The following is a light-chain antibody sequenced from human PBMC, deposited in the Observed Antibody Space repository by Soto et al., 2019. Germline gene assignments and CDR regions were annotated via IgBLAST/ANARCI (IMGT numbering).Light chain of an antibody. CDR2: GAF. J-gene: IGKJ1*01. CDR3: QQYGSSPRT. CDR1: QGIGDT. V-gene: IGKV3-20*01. Sequence: EFVMTQSPATLSVSPGEGVTLSCRASQGIGDTLAWYQHKPGQAPRLLIYGAFKRATGIPDRFSGSGSGTDFTLTISRMEPEDFAVYCCQQYGSSPRTFGQGTKVDIK.